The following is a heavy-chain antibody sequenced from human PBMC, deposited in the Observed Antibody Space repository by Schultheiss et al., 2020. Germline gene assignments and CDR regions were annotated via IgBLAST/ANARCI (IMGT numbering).Heavy chain of an antibody. V-gene: IGHV3-23*01. Sequence: GGSLRLSCAASGFTFSSYAMSWVRQAPGKGLDWVAGISGSGGSTYYADSVKGRFTISRDNSKNTLYLQMNSLRAEDTAVYYCAKEQVSRLRPPYYFDYWGQGTLVTVSS. J-gene: IGHJ4*02. CDR2: ISGSGGST. CDR1: GFTFSSYA. CDR3: AKEQVSRLRPPYYFDY. D-gene: IGHD4-17*01.